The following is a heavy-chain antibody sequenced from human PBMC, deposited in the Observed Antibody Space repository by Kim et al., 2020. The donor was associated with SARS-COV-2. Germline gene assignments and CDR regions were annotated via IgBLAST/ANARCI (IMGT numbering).Heavy chain of an antibody. CDR2: IYYSGST. Sequence: SETLSLTCTVSGGSISSSSYYWGWIRQPPGKGLEWIGSIYYSGSTYYNPSLKSRVTISVDTSKNQFSLKLSSVTAADTAVYYCARHVEPGLELLPNWFDPWGQGTLVTVSS. CDR3: ARHVEPGLELLPNWFDP. D-gene: IGHD1-7*01. J-gene: IGHJ5*02. CDR1: GGSISSSSYY. V-gene: IGHV4-39*01.